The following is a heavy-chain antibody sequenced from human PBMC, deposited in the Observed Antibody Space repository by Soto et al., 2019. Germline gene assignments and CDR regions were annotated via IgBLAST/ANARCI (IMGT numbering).Heavy chain of an antibody. CDR1: GFTFSSYG. CDR2: ITDSGGGT. Sequence: GGSLRLSCAASGFTFSSYGMSWVCQAPGKGLEWVSSITDSGGGTYYGDSVKGRFTISRDTSKNTLYLQMNSLRAEDTAAYYCAKGISSIAFRGQGTLVPVSS. CDR3: AKGISSIAF. D-gene: IGHD6-6*01. V-gene: IGHV3-23*01. J-gene: IGHJ4*01.